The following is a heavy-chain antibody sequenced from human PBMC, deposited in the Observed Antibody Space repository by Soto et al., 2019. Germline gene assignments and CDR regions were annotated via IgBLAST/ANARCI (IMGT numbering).Heavy chain of an antibody. Sequence: QVQLVESGGGVVQPGRSLRLSCAASGFTFSSYAMHWVRQAPGKGLEWVAVISYDGSNKYYADSVKGRFTISRDNSKKTLYLQMNSLGAEDTAVYYCARGIRGENWYFDLWGRGTLVTVSS. V-gene: IGHV3-30-3*01. D-gene: IGHD3-16*01. CDR3: ARGIRGENWYFDL. CDR2: ISYDGSNK. J-gene: IGHJ2*01. CDR1: GFTFSSYA.